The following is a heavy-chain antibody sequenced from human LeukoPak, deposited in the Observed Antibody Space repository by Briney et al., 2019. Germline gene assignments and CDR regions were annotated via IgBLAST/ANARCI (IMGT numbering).Heavy chain of an antibody. CDR1: GGSFSGYY. V-gene: IGHV4-34*01. Sequence: SETLSLTCAVYGGSFSGYYWSWIRQPPGKGLEWIGSIYDSGSAYYNPSLKSRVTISVDTSKNQFSLKLNSVTAADTAVYYCARHYGPWGQGTLVTVSS. J-gene: IGHJ5*02. CDR2: IYDSGSA. D-gene: IGHD3-16*01. CDR3: ARHYGP.